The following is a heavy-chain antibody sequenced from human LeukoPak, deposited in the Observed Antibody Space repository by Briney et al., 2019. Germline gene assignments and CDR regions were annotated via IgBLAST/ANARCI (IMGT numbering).Heavy chain of an antibody. Sequence: GGSLRLSCAASGFTFSKVWMTWVRQAPGKGLEWVGPIRSKTDGGASEYAAPVKGRFSITRDDSNNTLYLEMISLKAEDTAIYYCTTYVNRFMVTASSWGQGTLVTVSS. CDR1: GFTFSKVW. J-gene: IGHJ5*02. CDR3: TTYVNRFMVTASS. V-gene: IGHV3-15*01. CDR2: IRSKTDGGAS. D-gene: IGHD2-21*02.